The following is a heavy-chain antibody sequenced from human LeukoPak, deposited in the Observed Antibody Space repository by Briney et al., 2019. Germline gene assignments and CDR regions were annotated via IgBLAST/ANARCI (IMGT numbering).Heavy chain of an antibody. CDR1: GFTFSDFW. CDR3: TKGRSNHY. J-gene: IGHJ4*02. Sequence: GGSLRLSCAASGFTFSDFWMGWVRQAPGKGLEWVANINQDGSENYYVDSVKGRFTISRDNAKNSLYLQMNNLRAEDTAVYYCTKGRSNHYWGQGTLVTVST. CDR2: INQDGSEN. D-gene: IGHD3-10*01. V-gene: IGHV3-7*01.